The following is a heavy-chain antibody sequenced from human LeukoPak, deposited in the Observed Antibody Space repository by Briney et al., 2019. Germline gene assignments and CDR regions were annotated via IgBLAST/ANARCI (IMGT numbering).Heavy chain of an antibody. CDR1: GYTFTGYY. Sequence: GASVKVSCKASGYTFTGYYMHWVRQAPGQGLEWMGWINPNSGGTNYAQKFQGRVTMTRDTSISTAYMELSRLRSDDTAVYYCARAIAAAGMGGFDYWGQGTLVTVSS. J-gene: IGHJ4*02. V-gene: IGHV1-2*02. D-gene: IGHD6-13*01. CDR2: INPNSGGT. CDR3: ARAIAAAGMGGFDY.